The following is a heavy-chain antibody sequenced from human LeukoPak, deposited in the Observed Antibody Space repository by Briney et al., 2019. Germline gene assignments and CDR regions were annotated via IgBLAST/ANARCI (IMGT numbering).Heavy chain of an antibody. Sequence: GGSLRLSCAASGFTFSSYGMHWVCQAPGKGLEWVAVIWYDGSNKYYADSVKGRFTISRDNSKNTLYLQMNSLRAEDTAVYYCARDPSTWELPDNWFDPWGQGTLVTVSS. J-gene: IGHJ5*02. D-gene: IGHD1-26*01. CDR1: GFTFSSYG. CDR3: ARDPSTWELPDNWFDP. V-gene: IGHV3-33*01. CDR2: IWYDGSNK.